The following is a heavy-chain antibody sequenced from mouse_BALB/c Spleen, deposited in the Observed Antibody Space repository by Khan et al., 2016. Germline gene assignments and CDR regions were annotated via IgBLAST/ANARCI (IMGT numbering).Heavy chain of an antibody. J-gene: IGHJ2*01. Sequence: EVQLQESGPGLVKPSQSLSLTCTVAGYSITSDYAWNWIRQFPGNKLEWMGYISYSGSTSYNPSLKSRISITRDTSKNQSFLQLNSVTTEDTATYYCARNYFFDYWGPGTTLTVSS. CDR3: ARNYFFDY. CDR1: GYSITSDYA. CDR2: ISYSGST. V-gene: IGHV3-2*02.